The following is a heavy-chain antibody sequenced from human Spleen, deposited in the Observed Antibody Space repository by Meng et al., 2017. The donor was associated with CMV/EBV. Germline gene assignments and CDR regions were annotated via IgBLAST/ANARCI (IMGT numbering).Heavy chain of an antibody. D-gene: IGHD5-12*01. CDR3: AKAQVATIPYGMDV. CDR2: ISYDGGNK. CDR1: GFTFTSYE. Sequence: GESLKISCAASGFTFTSYEMNWVRQAPGKGLEWVAVISYDGGNKYYADSVKGRFTISRDNSKNTLYLQMNSLIAEDTAVYYCAKAQVATIPYGMDVWGQGTTVTVSS. J-gene: IGHJ6*02. V-gene: IGHV3-30*04.